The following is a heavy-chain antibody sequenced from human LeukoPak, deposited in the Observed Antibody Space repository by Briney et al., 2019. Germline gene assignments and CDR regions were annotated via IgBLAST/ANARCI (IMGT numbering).Heavy chain of an antibody. CDR1: GYTLTELS. Sequence: ASVKVSCKASGYTLTELSMHWVRQAPGKGLEWMGGFDPEDGETIYAQKFQGRVTMTEDTSTDTAYMELSSLRSEDTAVYYCATDSSGWPYFYFDYWGQGTLVTVSS. V-gene: IGHV1-24*01. D-gene: IGHD6-19*01. J-gene: IGHJ4*02. CDR3: ATDSSGWPYFYFDY. CDR2: FDPEDGET.